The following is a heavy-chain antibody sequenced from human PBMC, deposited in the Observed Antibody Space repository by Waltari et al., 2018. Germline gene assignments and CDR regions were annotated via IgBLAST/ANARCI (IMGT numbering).Heavy chain of an antibody. V-gene: IGHV3-7*01. CDR3: AQGGHVDF. J-gene: IGHJ4*02. CDR1: GFPFSIYW. D-gene: IGHD3-16*01. CDR2: IKADGIEK. Sequence: EVQLVESGGGLVQPGGSLRLSCAASGFPFSIYWMTWVRQAPGKGLEWVANIKADGIEKNYVDSVRGRFTISRDNAKNSLWLQMDSLRADDTAVYHCAQGGHVDFWGQGTLVTVSS.